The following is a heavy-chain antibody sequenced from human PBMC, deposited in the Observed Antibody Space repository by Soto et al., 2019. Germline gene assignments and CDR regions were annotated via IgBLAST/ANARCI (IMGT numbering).Heavy chain of an antibody. Sequence: SETLSLTCTVSGGSISSYYWSWIRQPPRKGLEWIGYIYYSGSTNYNPSLKSRITISVDTSKNQFSLKLSSVTAADTDVYYCGRALVWGGFDPWGQGTLVTVSS. CDR1: GGSISSYY. CDR3: GRALVWGGFDP. CDR2: IYYSGST. D-gene: IGHD3-16*01. J-gene: IGHJ5*02. V-gene: IGHV4-59*01.